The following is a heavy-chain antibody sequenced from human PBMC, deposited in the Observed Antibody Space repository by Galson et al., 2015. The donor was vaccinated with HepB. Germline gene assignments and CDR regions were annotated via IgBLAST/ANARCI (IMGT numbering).Heavy chain of an antibody. Sequence: SLRLSCAASGFTFSSYSMNWVRQAPGKGLEWVSYICSSSSTIYYADSVKGRFTISRDNAKNSLYLQMNSLRAEDTAVYYCASLKVVVAATDGTSWFDPWGQGTLVTVSS. CDR2: ICSSSSTI. CDR3: ASLKVVVAATDGTSWFDP. CDR1: GFTFSSYS. V-gene: IGHV3-48*01. J-gene: IGHJ5*02. D-gene: IGHD2-15*01.